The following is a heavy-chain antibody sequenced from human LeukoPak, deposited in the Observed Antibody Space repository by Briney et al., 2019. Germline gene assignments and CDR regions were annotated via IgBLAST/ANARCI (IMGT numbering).Heavy chain of an antibody. CDR2: INPNSGGT. V-gene: IGHV1-2*02. CDR1: GYTFTGYY. D-gene: IGHD4-17*01. J-gene: IGHJ5*02. CDR3: ARPLTTVDWFDP. Sequence: ASVKVSCKASGYTFTGYYMHWVRQAPGRGLEWMGWINPNSGGTNYAQKFQGRVTMTRDTSISTAYMELSRLRSDDTAVYYCARPLTTVDWFDPWGQGTLVTVSS.